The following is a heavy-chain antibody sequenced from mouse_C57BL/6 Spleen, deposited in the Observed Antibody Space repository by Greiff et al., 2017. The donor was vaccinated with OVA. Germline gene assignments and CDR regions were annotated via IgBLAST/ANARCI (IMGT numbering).Heavy chain of an antibody. V-gene: IGHV3-6*01. Sequence: VQLKESGPGLVKPSQSLSLTCSVTGYSITSGYYWNWIRQFPGNKLEWMGYISYDGSNNYNPSLKNRISITRDTSKNQFFLKLNSVTTEDTATYYCARGGDYDGFDYWGQGTTLTVSS. J-gene: IGHJ2*01. CDR3: ARGGDYDGFDY. D-gene: IGHD2-4*01. CDR1: GYSITSGYY. CDR2: ISYDGSN.